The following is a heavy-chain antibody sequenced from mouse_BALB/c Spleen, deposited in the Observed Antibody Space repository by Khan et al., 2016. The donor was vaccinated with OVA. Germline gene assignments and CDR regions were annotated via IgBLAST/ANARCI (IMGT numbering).Heavy chain of an antibody. J-gene: IGHJ3*01. CDR1: GYTFTNYG. D-gene: IGHD2-1*01. CDR2: IHTYTGES. Sequence: QIQLVQPGPELKKPGVTVKLSCKASGYTFTNYGMNWVKQAPGKGLKWTGWIHTYTGESTYADDFKGRFAFSLETSASTAYLQINNLKNGDTATYFRARSNGNYWLGYWGQGTRVTVS. V-gene: IGHV9-3-1*01. CDR3: ARSNGNYWLGY.